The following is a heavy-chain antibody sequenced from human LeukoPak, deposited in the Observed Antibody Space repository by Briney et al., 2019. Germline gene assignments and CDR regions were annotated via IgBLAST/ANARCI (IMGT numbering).Heavy chain of an antibody. CDR2: IKSDGTYS. D-gene: IGHD2/OR15-2a*01. V-gene: IGHV3-74*01. CDR1: GFTFSSHW. J-gene: IGHJ6*02. Sequence: GGSLRLSCAASGFTFSSHWMHWVRQAPGKGLVCVSRIKSDGTYSDYADSVKGRFTISRDDARNTVYLQINSLRAEDTAVYYCARDSTYTMDLWGRGTTVTVSS. CDR3: ARDSTYTMDL.